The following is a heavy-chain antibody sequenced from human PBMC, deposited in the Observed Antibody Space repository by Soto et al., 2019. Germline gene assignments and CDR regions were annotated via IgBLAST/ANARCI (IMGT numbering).Heavy chain of an antibody. CDR3: ENAGLNLELRRGWCAP. J-gene: IGHJ5*02. Sequence: GGSLRLSCAASGFTFSSYAMSWVRQAPGKGLEWVSAISGSGGSTYYADSVKGRFTISRDNSKNTLYLQMNSMRAEDTDVDYCENAGLNLELRRGWCAPWGQGTLVTVSS. CDR1: GFTFSSYA. V-gene: IGHV3-23*01. CDR2: ISGSGGST. D-gene: IGHD1-7*01.